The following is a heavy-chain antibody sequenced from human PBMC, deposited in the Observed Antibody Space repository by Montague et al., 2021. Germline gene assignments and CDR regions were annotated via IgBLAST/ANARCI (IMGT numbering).Heavy chain of an antibody. V-gene: IGHV3-23*01. D-gene: IGHD3-10*01. J-gene: IGHJ4*02. Sequence: SLRLSCAVSTSTFRTYVMSLVRQAPGTGLEWLSRIGGSGDDTHYADSVKGRFTISRDISRKTLYLQMDSLTAEDTAVYFCATRGTIVRGVISPQYFDYWGQGTQVTVSS. CDR2: IGGSGDDT. CDR1: TSTFRTYV. CDR3: ATRGTIVRGVISPQYFDY.